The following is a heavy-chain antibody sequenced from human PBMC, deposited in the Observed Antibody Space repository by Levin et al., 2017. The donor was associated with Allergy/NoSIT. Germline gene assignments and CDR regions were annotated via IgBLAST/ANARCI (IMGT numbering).Heavy chain of an antibody. J-gene: IGHJ4*02. V-gene: IGHV3-7*02. CDR1: GFTFSSYW. CDR3: AMNSGYDLHVLDY. D-gene: IGHD5-12*01. CDR2: IKQDGSEK. Sequence: QSGGSLRLSCAASGFTFSSYWMSWVRQAPGKGLEWVANIKQDGSEKYYVDSVKGRFTISRDNAKNSLYLQMNSLRAEDTAVYYCAMNSGYDLHVLDYWGQGTLVTVSS.